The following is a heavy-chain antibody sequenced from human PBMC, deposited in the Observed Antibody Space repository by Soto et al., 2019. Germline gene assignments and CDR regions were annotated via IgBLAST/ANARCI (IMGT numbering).Heavy chain of an antibody. Sequence: ESGGGVVQPGRSLRLSCVASGFTFSSYGMHWVRQAPGKGLEWVAVISSDGSNKYYAESVKGRFTISRDNSKNTLYLQMNSLRAEDTGVYYCAKIAAAAPDWGQGTLVTVSS. J-gene: IGHJ4*02. CDR3: AKIAAAAPD. V-gene: IGHV3-30*18. D-gene: IGHD6-13*01. CDR1: GFTFSSYG. CDR2: ISSDGSNK.